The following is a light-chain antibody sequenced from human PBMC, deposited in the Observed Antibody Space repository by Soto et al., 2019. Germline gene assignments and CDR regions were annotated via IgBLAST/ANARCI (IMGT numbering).Light chain of an antibody. CDR3: QQYGSSPPT. V-gene: IGKV3-20*01. J-gene: IGKJ5*01. Sequence: EIVLTQSPGTLSLSPGDRATLSCRASQTVSNNYLAWCQQKPGQAPRVIMYGASRRATGIPDRFSGSGSGTDFTLTISRLEPEDFAVYYCQQYGSSPPTFGQGTDWRL. CDR2: GAS. CDR1: QTVSNNY.